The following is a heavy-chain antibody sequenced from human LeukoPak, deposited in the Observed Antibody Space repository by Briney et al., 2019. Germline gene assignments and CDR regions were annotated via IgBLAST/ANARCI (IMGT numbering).Heavy chain of an antibody. V-gene: IGHV1-2*06. CDR1: GYTFTGYY. CDR2: INSNSGGT. D-gene: IGHD3-10*01. CDR3: ARDLVHGSGTPTNYYYYYYMDV. J-gene: IGHJ6*03. Sequence: ASVKVSCKASGYTFTGYYMHWVRQAPGQGLEWMGRINSNSGGTNYAQKFQGRVTMTRDTSISTAYMELSRLRSDDTAVYYCARDLVHGSGTPTNYYYYYYMDVWGKGTTVTVSS.